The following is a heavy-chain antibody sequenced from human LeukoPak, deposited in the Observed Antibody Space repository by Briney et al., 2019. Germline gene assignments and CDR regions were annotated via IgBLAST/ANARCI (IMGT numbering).Heavy chain of an antibody. V-gene: IGHV4-61*01. J-gene: IGHJ5*02. CDR1: GGSIKSPTSY. CDR3: ARNTSSSPGFDP. D-gene: IGHD6-6*01. CDR2: VYYIGTT. Sequence: SETLSLTCSVSGGSIKSPTSYWSWIRQPPGKGLEWIGNVYYIGTTTYNRSLQSRVSFSIDTSNNHFSLEMVSVSADDTAVYYCARNTSSSPGFDPWAQGTLVTVSS.